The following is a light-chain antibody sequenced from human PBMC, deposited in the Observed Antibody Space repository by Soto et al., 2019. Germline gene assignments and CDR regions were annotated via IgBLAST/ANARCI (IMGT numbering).Light chain of an antibody. V-gene: IGKV1-39*01. CDR3: QQIYSAPLT. J-gene: IGKJ4*01. CDR2: AAS. CDR1: QPVTNY. Sequence: DIQMTQSPSSLSASVGDRVTITCRASQPVTNYLSWYQQKPGKAPKLFIYAASRLQSGVPSRFSGGGTGTDFTLTISSLQPEDFATYFCQQIYSAPLTFGGGTKVEIK.